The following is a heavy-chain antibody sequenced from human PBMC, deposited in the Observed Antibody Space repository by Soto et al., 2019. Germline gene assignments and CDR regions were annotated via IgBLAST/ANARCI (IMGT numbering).Heavy chain of an antibody. CDR3: ARFHDYGNYVTWFDP. CDR1: GYTFTIYA. Sequence: GASVKVSCKASGYTFTIYAMHCVLQSGGQSLDWMGWINAGNGNTKYSQKFQGRVTITRDTSASTAYMELGSLRSEDTAVYYCARFHDYGNYVTWFDPWGQGTLVTVSS. J-gene: IGHJ5*02. V-gene: IGHV1-3*01. D-gene: IGHD4-17*01. CDR2: INAGNGNT.